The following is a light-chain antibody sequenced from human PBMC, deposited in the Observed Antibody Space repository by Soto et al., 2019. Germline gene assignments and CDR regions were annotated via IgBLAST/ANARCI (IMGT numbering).Light chain of an antibody. CDR1: SSDVGGYNY. J-gene: IGLJ1*01. CDR2: VVS. Sequence: QSALTQPASVSGSPGQSITISCTGTSSDVGGYNYVSWYQQHPDKAPKLMIYVVSNRPSGVSNRFSGSKSGNTASLTISGLQAEDEADYHCSSCTSSDTPDVFGTGTKLTVL. CDR3: SSCTSSDTPDV. V-gene: IGLV2-14*01.